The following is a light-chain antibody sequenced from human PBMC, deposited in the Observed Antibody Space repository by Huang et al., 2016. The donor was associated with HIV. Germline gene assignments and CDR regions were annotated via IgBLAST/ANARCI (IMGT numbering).Light chain of an antibody. J-gene: IGKJ2*01. CDR3: QEYNDWPPYT. V-gene: IGKV3-15*01. Sequence: IVMTQSPATLSVSPGERATLSCRASHGIRTNLAWYPQKPGQAPRLLIYDAYARAIEVPDRISGSGSETDFTRTIRSVQSDDSAIYYCQEYNDWPPYTFGQEAKLEIK. CDR1: HGIRTN. CDR2: DAY.